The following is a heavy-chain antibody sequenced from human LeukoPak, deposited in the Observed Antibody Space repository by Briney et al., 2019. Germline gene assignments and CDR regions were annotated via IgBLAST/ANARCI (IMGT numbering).Heavy chain of an antibody. CDR1: GFTFISYW. CDR2: IKQDGSEK. V-gene: IGHV3-7*01. J-gene: IGHJ6*03. D-gene: IGHD6-13*01. Sequence: PGGSLRLSCAASGFTFISYWMSWVRQAPGKGLEWVANIKQDGSEKYYVDSVKGRFTISRDNAKNSLYLQMNSLRAEDTAVYYCARVTAAALTYYYYMDVWGKGTTVTVSS. CDR3: ARVTAAALTYYYYMDV.